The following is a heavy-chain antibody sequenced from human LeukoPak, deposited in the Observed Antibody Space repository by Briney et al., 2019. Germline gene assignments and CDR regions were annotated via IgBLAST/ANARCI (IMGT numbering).Heavy chain of an antibody. CDR1: GFTFSSYA. Sequence: GGSLRLSCAASGFTFSSYAMHWVRQAPGKGLEWVAVISYDGSNKYYADSVKGRFTISRDNSKNTLYLQMNSLRAEDTAVYYCATGLTGYGNWFDPWGQGTLVTVSS. V-gene: IGHV3-30-3*01. J-gene: IGHJ5*02. D-gene: IGHD3-9*01. CDR2: ISYDGSNK. CDR3: ATGLTGYGNWFDP.